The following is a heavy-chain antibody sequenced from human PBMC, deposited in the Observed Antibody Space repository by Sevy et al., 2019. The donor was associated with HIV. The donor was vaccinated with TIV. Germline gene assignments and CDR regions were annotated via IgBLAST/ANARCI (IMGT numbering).Heavy chain of an antibody. V-gene: IGHV3-30*18. CDR1: GFTFSSYA. CDR3: AKDHNLWSEGGFLHH. J-gene: IGHJ1*01. Sequence: GESLKISCAASGFTFSSYAIHWVRQAPGKGLEWVAVISYDGNNKYYAVSVQGRFTVSRDNSKNTLYVQMNSLRAEDTAVYYCAKDHNLWSEGGFLHHWGQGTLVTVSS. D-gene: IGHD3-10*01. CDR2: ISYDGNNK.